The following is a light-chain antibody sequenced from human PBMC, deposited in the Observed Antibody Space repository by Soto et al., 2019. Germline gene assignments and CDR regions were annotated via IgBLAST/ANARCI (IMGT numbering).Light chain of an antibody. CDR2: DAS. V-gene: IGKV3-15*01. J-gene: IGKJ1*01. CDR3: HQYNNWPPWT. CDR1: QSVNSN. Sequence: EVVMTQSQATLSVSPGERATLSCRASQSVNSNLAWYQQKPGQAPRLLIFDASTRATGIPARFSGSGSGTEFTLTISRLQSEDFAVYYCHQYNNWPPWTFGQGTKVEIK.